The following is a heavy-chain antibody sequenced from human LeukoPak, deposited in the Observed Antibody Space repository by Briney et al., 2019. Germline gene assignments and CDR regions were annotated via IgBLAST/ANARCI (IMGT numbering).Heavy chain of an antibody. CDR1: GGSISRGSYY. CDR2: IYINGRT. J-gene: IGHJ3*02. V-gene: IGHV4-61*09. D-gene: IGHD2-2*01. Sequence: SSETLSLTCTVSGGSISRGSYYWSWIRQPAGKGLEWIGHIYINGRTNYNPSLKSRVTISLDTSKNQFSLKLSSVTAADTAVYYCARLPPAAASFDIWGQGTVVIVSS. CDR3: ARLPPAAASFDI.